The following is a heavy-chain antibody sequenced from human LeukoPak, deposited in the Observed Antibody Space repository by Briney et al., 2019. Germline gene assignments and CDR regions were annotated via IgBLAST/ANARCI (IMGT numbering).Heavy chain of an antibody. CDR3: ARDLDFWSGYYDY. CDR2: INAYNGNT. CDR1: GYTFTSSG. J-gene: IGHJ4*02. D-gene: IGHD3-3*01. V-gene: IGHV1-18*01. Sequence: ASVKVSCKASGYTFTSSGISWVRQAPGQGLEWMGWINAYNGNTNYAQRLQGRVTMTTDTSTSTAYMELRSLRSDDTAVHYCARDLDFWSGYYDYWGRGTLVTVSS.